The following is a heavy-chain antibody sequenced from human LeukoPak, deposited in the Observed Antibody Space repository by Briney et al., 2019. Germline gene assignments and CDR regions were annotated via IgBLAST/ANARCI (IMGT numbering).Heavy chain of an antibody. D-gene: IGHD2-15*01. Sequence: SETLSLTCTVSGGSISSSDSYWGWIRQPPGKGLEWIGNIYYSGSPNYNPSLKSRVTISVDTSKNQFSLKLTSVTAADTAVYYCARTMEGYCSGGSCYQYSYYMDVWGKGTTVTVSS. CDR3: ARTMEGYCSGGSCYQYSYYMDV. CDR1: GGSISSSDSY. V-gene: IGHV4-39*07. J-gene: IGHJ6*03. CDR2: IYYSGSP.